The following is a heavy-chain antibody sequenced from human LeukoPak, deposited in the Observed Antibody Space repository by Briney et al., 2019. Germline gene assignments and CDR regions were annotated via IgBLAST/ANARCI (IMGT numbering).Heavy chain of an antibody. CDR3: AKDILGEPGSYLDNPNLGFDY. J-gene: IGHJ4*02. V-gene: IGHV3-9*01. CDR2: ISWNSGSI. Sequence: GGSLRLSCAASGFTFDDYAMHWVRQAPGKGLEWVSGISWNSGSIGYADSVKGRFTISRDNAKNSLYLQMNSLRAEDTALYYCAKDILGEPGSYLDNPNLGFDYWGQGTLVTVSS. D-gene: IGHD1-26*01. CDR1: GFTFDDYA.